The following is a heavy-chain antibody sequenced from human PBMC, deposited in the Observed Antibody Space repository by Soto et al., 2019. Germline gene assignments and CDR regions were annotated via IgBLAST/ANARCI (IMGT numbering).Heavy chain of an antibody. J-gene: IGHJ4*02. CDR3: ARGTIHRAQFDY. CDR2: IIPIFGTA. CDR1: GGTFSSYA. Sequence: GASVKVSCKASGGTFSSYAISWVRQAPGQGLEWMGGIIPIFGTANYAQKFQGRVTITADESTSTAYMELSSLRSEDTAVYYCARGTIHRAQFDYWGQGTLVTVSS. D-gene: IGHD3-9*01. V-gene: IGHV1-69*13.